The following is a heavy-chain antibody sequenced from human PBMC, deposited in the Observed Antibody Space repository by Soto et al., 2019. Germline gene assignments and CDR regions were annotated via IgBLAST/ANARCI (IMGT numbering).Heavy chain of an antibody. Sequence: ASVKVSCKASGYTFTGYYMHWVRQAPGQGLEWMGWINPNSGGTNYAQKFQGWVTMTRDTSFSTAYMELSRLRSDDTAVYYCTRSQLAPYYYYGMDVWGQGTTVTVSS. V-gene: IGHV1-2*04. CDR3: TRSQLAPYYYYGMDV. D-gene: IGHD6-6*01. J-gene: IGHJ6*02. CDR1: GYTFTGYY. CDR2: INPNSGGT.